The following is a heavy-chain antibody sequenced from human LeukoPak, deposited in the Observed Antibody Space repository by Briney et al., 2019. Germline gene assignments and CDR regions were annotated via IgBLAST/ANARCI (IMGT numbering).Heavy chain of an antibody. D-gene: IGHD3-16*01. Sequence: SETLSLTCTVSGGSISSYYWSWIRQPPGKGLEWIGYIYYSGSTNYNPSLESRVTISVDTSKNQFSLKLNSVTAADTAVYYCSRGGYGGLTDFDSWGQGTLVTVSS. V-gene: IGHV4-59*01. J-gene: IGHJ4*02. CDR2: IYYSGST. CDR1: GGSISSYY. CDR3: SRGGYGGLTDFDS.